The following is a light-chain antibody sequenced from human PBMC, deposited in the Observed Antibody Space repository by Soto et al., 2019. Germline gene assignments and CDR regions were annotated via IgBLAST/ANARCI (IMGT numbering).Light chain of an antibody. Sequence: VMTQSPATLSVSPGERATLSCRASQSFRGLLAWYQQKPGQAPRLLIYDAYNRATGIPPRFSGSGSGTDFTLTISSLEPEDSAVYYCQQRHMWPITFGQGTRLEIK. CDR2: DAY. J-gene: IGKJ5*01. V-gene: IGKV3-11*01. CDR1: QSFRGL. CDR3: QQRHMWPIT.